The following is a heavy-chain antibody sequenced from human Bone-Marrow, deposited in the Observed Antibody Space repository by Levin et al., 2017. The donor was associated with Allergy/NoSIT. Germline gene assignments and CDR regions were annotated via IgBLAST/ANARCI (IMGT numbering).Heavy chain of an antibody. CDR1: SGSVSNGTFY. D-gene: IGHD6-19*01. J-gene: IGHJ6*02. V-gene: IGHV4-61*01. Sequence: TSETLSLTCTVSSGSVSNGTFYWSWVRQPPGKGLEWIGYIYYTGSSHSNPSLKSRVTISVDTSRNQFSLRMTSVTAEDTAVYYCARDRGVRWLGLSDGLDVWGQGTTVTVSS. CDR3: ARDRGVRWLGLSDGLDV. CDR2: IYYTGSS.